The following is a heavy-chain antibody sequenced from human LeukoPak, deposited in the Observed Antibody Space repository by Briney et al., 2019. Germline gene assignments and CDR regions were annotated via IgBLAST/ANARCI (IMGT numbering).Heavy chain of an antibody. CDR2: INPNSGGT. Sequence: ASVKVSCKASGYTFTGYYMHWVRQAPGQGLEGMGWINPNSGGTNYAQKFQGRVTMTRDTSISTAYTELSRLRSDDTAVYYCARDRQQRSSTSYYYYYYMDVWGKGTTVTVSS. CDR3: ARDRQQRSSTSYYYYYYMDV. V-gene: IGHV1-2*02. D-gene: IGHD2-2*01. CDR1: GYTFTGYY. J-gene: IGHJ6*03.